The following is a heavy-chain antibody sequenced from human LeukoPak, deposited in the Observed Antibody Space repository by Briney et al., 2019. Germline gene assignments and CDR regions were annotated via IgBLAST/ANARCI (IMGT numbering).Heavy chain of an antibody. CDR1: GFTFSSYS. J-gene: IGHJ4*02. CDR2: ISSDGGST. Sequence: PGGSLRLSCAASGFTFSSYSMRWVRQAPGKGLEYVSAISSDGGSTYYANSVKGRFTISRVNFKKPLYLQMGSLRAEDMAVYYCARSIAVARRIQLFDYWGQGTLVTVSS. CDR3: ARSIAVARRIQLFDY. V-gene: IGHV3-64*01. D-gene: IGHD6-19*01.